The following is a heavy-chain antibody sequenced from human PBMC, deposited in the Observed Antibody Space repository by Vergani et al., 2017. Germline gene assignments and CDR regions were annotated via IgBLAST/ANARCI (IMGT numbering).Heavy chain of an antibody. CDR1: GGSISSGGYY. CDR2: IYYSGST. CDR3: AGSGLDYDWFDP. D-gene: IGHD3-16*01. V-gene: IGHV4-31*03. J-gene: IGHJ5*02. Sequence: QVQLQESGPGLVKPSQTLSLTCTVSGGSISSGGYYWSWIRQHPGKGLEWIGYIYYSGSTYYNPSLKSRVTISVDTSKNQFSLKLSSVTASDSAVYYCAGSGLDYDWFDPWGQGTLVTVSS.